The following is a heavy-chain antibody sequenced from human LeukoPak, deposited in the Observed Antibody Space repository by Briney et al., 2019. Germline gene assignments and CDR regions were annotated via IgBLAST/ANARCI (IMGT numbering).Heavy chain of an antibody. J-gene: IGHJ4*02. V-gene: IGHV1-18*01. D-gene: IGHD2-15*01. CDR2: VSTYNGNT. Sequence: GASVKVSCKTSGYTFTTYNIAWVRQAPGQGLEWVGWVSTYNGNTDYAQTVQGRVAMTTDTSTNTAYMDLRSLRPDDTAVYYCAKDLWGFVEVAAILDYWGQGTLVTVSS. CDR1: GYTFTTYN. CDR3: AKDLWGFVEVAAILDY.